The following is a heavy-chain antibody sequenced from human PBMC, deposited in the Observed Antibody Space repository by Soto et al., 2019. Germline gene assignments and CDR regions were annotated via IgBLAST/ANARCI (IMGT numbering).Heavy chain of an antibody. CDR1: GFTFSSYS. V-gene: IGHV3-21*01. Sequence: GGSLRLSCAASGFTFSSYSMNWVRQAPGKGLEWVSSISSSISYIYYADSVNGRFTISRDNAKNSLYLQMDSLRAAVTAVYYCARVVAPIAVADLGDIDYWGQGTLVTVSS. J-gene: IGHJ4*02. CDR3: ARVVAPIAVADLGDIDY. D-gene: IGHD6-19*01. CDR2: ISSSISYI.